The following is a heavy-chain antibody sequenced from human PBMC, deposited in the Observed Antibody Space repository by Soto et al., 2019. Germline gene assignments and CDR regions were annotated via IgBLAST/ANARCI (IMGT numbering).Heavy chain of an antibody. CDR3: ARAVACSGGSCYSNWFDP. J-gene: IGHJ5*02. D-gene: IGHD2-15*01. CDR2: IYTSGST. CDR1: GGSISSYY. V-gene: IGHV4-4*07. Sequence: SETLSLTCTVSGGSISSYYWSWIRQPAGKGLGWIGRIYTSGSTNYNPSLKSRVTMSVDTSKNQFSLKLSSVTAADTAVYYCARAVACSGGSCYSNWFDPWGQGTLVTVSS.